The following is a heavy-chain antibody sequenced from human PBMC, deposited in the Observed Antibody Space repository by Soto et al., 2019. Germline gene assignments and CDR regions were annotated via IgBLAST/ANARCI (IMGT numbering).Heavy chain of an antibody. CDR3: ARDRYRRNVRGADY. Sequence: GGSLRLSCAASGFTFSSYAMHWVRQAPGKGLEWVAVISYDGSNKYYADSVKGRFTISRDNSKNTLYLQMNSLRAEDTAVYYCARDRYRRNVRGADYWGQGTLVTVSS. D-gene: IGHD3-10*01. J-gene: IGHJ4*02. CDR1: GFTFSSYA. V-gene: IGHV3-30-3*01. CDR2: ISYDGSNK.